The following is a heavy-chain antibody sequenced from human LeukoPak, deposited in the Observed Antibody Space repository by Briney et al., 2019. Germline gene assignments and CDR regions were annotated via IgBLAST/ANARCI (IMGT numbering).Heavy chain of an antibody. CDR1: GFTFTDHY. V-gene: IGHV1-2*02. CDR2: IGPHSTFT. Sequence: ASVKVSCKSSGFTFTDHYIHWMRQAPGQGLEWMGYIGPHSTFTSSPQEFQGRVTMTRDTSMTTAYMELTRLTSDDTAVYYCVRESERPLSKDFDYWGQGTLVTVSS. J-gene: IGHJ4*02. CDR3: VRESERPLSKDFDY. D-gene: IGHD2/OR15-2a*01.